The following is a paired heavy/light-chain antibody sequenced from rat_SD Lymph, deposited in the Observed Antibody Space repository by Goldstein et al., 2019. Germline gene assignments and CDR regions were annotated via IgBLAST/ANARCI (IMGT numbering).Light chain of an antibody. Sequence: DTVLTQSPALAVSLGQRVTISCRASKSVSTYMHWYQQKSGQQPKLLIYSASNLESGVPSRFSGSGSGTDFTLTIDPVEADDIANYYCQQSNELPRTFGGGTKLELK. CDR3: QQSNELPRT. V-gene: IGKV3S6*01. CDR2: SAS. CDR1: KSVSTY. J-gene: IGKJ1*01.
Heavy chain of an antibody. CDR3: ARQRATRYFDY. V-gene: IGHV5-34*01. D-gene: IGHD1-4*01. CDR1: GFTFSNYG. J-gene: IGHJ2*01. Sequence: EVQLVESGGGLVQPGRSLKLSCLASGFTFSNYGMNWIRQAPGKGLEWVASISSSSSYIYYADTVKGRFTISRDNAKNTLYLQMTSLRSEDTALYYCARQRATRYFDYWGQGVMVTVSS. CDR2: ISSSSSYI.